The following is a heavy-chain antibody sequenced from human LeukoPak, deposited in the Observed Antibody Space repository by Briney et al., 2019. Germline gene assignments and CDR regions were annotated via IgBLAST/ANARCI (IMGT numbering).Heavy chain of an antibody. J-gene: IGHJ5*02. V-gene: IGHV1-2*02. Sequence: GASVKVSCKASGYTFTGYYMHWVRQAPGQGLEWTGWINPNSGGTNYAQKFQGRVTMTRDTSISTAYMELSRLRSDDTAVYYCARGYCSGGSCYEKLNWFDPWGQGTLVTVSS. D-gene: IGHD2-15*01. CDR3: ARGYCSGGSCYEKLNWFDP. CDR2: INPNSGGT. CDR1: GYTFTGYY.